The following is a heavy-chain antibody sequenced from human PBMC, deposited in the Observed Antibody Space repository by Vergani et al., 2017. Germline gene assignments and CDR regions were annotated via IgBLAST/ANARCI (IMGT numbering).Heavy chain of an antibody. CDR1: GFTFSSYA. CDR2: ISGSGGNT. V-gene: IGHV3-23*01. J-gene: IGHJ6*02. CDR3: AKARDPNCKGGNCYAYYYGLDL. Sequence: EVQLLESGGGLVQPGGSLRLSCGASGFTFSSYAMTWVRQPPGKGLEWVSAISGSGGNTFYTATVKGRFTISRNNSKDTLYLQMNSLRVEDTAIYYWAKARDPNCKGGNCYAYYYGLDLWGQGTTVTVSS. D-gene: IGHD2-15*01.